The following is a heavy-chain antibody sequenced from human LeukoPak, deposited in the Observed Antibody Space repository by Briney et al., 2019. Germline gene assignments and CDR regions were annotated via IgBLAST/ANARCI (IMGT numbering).Heavy chain of an antibody. V-gene: IGHV4-59*01. CDR2: IYYSGST. D-gene: IGHD6-19*01. Sequence: SETLSLTCAVYGGSFSSYYWSWIRQPPGKGLEWIGYIYYSGSTNYNPSLKSRVTISVDTSKNQFSLKLSSVTAADTAVYYCARDQVREIAVAGKHYYYYYYMDVWGKGTTVTVSS. J-gene: IGHJ6*03. CDR1: GGSFSSYY. CDR3: ARDQVREIAVAGKHYYYYYYMDV.